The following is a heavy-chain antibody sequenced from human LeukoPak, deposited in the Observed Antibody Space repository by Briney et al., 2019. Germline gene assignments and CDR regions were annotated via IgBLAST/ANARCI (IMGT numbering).Heavy chain of an antibody. Sequence: GGSLRLSCAASGFTFSSYAMSWVRQTPGKGLEWVSAISGSGGSTYYAHSVKGRFTISRDNSKNTLYLQMYSLRAEDTAVYYCAREGIAVAGTVYWGQGTLVTVSS. CDR3: AREGIAVAGTVY. CDR2: ISGSGGST. CDR1: GFTFSSYA. D-gene: IGHD6-19*01. V-gene: IGHV3-23*01. J-gene: IGHJ4*02.